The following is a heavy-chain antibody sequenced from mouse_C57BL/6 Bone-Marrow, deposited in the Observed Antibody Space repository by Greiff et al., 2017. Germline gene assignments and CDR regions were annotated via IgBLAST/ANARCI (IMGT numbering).Heavy chain of an antibody. V-gene: IGHV1-50*01. CDR2: IDPSDSYT. D-gene: IGHD2-3*01. CDR3: AREDDDYPFAY. Sequence: VQLQQPGAELVKPGASVKLSCKASGYTFTSYWMQWVKQRPGQGLEWIGEIDPSDSYTNYNQKFKGKATLTVDTSSSTAYMQLSSLTSEDSAVYYCAREDDDYPFAYWGQGTLVTVSA. CDR1: GYTFTSYW. J-gene: IGHJ3*01.